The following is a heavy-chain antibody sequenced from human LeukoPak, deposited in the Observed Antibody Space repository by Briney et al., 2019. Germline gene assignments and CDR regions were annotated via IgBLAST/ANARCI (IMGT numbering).Heavy chain of an antibody. CDR1: GFSFSNYG. V-gene: IGHV3-30*18. J-gene: IGHJ4*02. Sequence: PGGSLRLSCAASGFSFSNYGMHWVRQAPGKGLEWVAVISYDGSIEYYADSVKGRFTISRDNSKNTLYLQMNTLRAEDTAVYYCANDYRSGSFHDFWGQGTLVTVSS. D-gene: IGHD3-10*01. CDR2: ISYDGSIE. CDR3: ANDYRSGSFHDF.